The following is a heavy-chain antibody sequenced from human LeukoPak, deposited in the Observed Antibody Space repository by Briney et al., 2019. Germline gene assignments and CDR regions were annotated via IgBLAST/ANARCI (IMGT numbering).Heavy chain of an antibody. CDR1: GFTFSSYV. Sequence: PGGSLRLSCAASGFTFSSYVMSWVRQAPGKGLEWVAGISAAGRTTYYADSVKGRFTVSRDNPRNTLFLQMKSLRVEDTAIYYRTKADLYNAGDEVWGLGTLVTVSS. CDR2: ISAAGRTT. J-gene: IGHJ4*02. CDR3: TKADLYNAGDEV. D-gene: IGHD7-27*01. V-gene: IGHV3-23*01.